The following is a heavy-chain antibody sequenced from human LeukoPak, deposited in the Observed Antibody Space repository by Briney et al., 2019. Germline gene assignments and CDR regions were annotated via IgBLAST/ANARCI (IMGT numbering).Heavy chain of an antibody. CDR1: GGSISRGGYY. CDR2: IYYSGNT. J-gene: IGHJ4*02. CDR3: ASFIVVVTHFDY. V-gene: IGHV4-30-4*08. D-gene: IGHD3-22*01. Sequence: SETLSLTCTVSGGSISRGGYYWSWIRQHPGKGLEWIGYIYYSGNTYYNPSLKSRVTISVDTSKNQFSLKLSSVTAADTAVYYCASFIVVVTHFDYWGQGTLVTVSS.